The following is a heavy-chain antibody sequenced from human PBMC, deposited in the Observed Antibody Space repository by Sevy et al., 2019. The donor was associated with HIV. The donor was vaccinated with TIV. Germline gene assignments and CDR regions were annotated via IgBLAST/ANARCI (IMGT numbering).Heavy chain of an antibody. Sequence: ASVKVSCKASGGTFSSYAISWVRQAPGQGLEWMGGIIPIFGTANYAQKFQGRVTVTADESTITAYMELSSLRSEDTAVYYWARGLIAIRRGGGYYFDYWGQGTLVTVSS. CDR2: IIPIFGTA. D-gene: IGHD6-6*01. CDR3: ARGLIAIRRGGGYYFDY. V-gene: IGHV1-69*13. J-gene: IGHJ4*02. CDR1: GGTFSSYA.